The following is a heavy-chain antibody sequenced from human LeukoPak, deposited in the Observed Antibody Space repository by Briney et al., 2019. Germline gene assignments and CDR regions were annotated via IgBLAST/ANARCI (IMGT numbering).Heavy chain of an antibody. CDR1: GFTFNSYA. D-gene: IGHD5-12*01. Sequence: GGSLRLSCTASGFTFNSYAMHWVRQSPGKGLEWVAVISKDGSNKYCVDSVKGRFTISRDNSKNTLYLQMNSLRAEDTAVYYCARGGSGYDFDFWGQGTLVTVSS. V-gene: IGHV3-30-3*01. CDR2: ISKDGSNK. J-gene: IGHJ4*02. CDR3: ARGGSGYDFDF.